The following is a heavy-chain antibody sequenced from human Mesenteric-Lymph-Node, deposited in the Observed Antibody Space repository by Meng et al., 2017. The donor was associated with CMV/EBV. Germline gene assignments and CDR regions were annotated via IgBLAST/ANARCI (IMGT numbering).Heavy chain of an antibody. CDR3: ARVVAGYSSGWPFYYYGMDV. D-gene: IGHD6-19*01. J-gene: IGHJ6*02. CDR1: GFTFSSFT. V-gene: IGHV3-23*01. Sequence: GGSLRLSCAASGFTFSSFTMSWVRQAPGEGLEWVSSITNLGRSTSYANSVRGRFIVSRDNSKDTLYLQMNSLRAEDTAIYYCARVVAGYSSGWPFYYYGMDVWGQGTTVTVSS. CDR2: ITNLGRST.